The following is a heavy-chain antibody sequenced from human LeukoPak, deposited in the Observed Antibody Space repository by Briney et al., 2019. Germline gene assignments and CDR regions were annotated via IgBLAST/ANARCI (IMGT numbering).Heavy chain of an antibody. D-gene: IGHD6-13*01. CDR3: ARGAYSSWRLWYYYMDV. J-gene: IGHJ6*03. CDR2: IYCSGST. V-gene: IGHV4-39*07. CDR1: GGSITSSSYY. Sequence: PSETLSLTCTVSGGSITSSSYYWGWIGQPPGNGLEWIGSIYCSGSTYYNPSLKSRATISVDTSKNQFSLKLSSVTAADTAVYYCARGAYSSWRLWYYYMDVWGKGTTVTVSS.